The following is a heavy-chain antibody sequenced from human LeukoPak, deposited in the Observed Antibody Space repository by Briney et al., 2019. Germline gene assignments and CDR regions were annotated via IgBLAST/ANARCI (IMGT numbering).Heavy chain of an antibody. CDR2: IDTSSTTM. Sequence: GGSLRLSCAASGLTFSKYSMTWVRQAPGRGLEWVSFIDTSSTTMYYTDSVKGRFTISRDNAKNSLYLQMNSLKVEDTAIYYCARGLLWFGDHEGYWGQGTLVTVSS. CDR1: GLTFSKYS. V-gene: IGHV3-48*04. J-gene: IGHJ4*02. CDR3: ARGLLWFGDHEGY. D-gene: IGHD3-10*01.